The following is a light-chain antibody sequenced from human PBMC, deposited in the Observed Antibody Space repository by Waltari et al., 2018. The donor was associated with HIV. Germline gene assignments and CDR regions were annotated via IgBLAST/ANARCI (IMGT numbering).Light chain of an antibody. CDR2: KAS. Sequence: DIQMTQPPSTVSASVGDRVIISCRASQSISSWLAWYQQKPGKAPKLLIYKASTLESGVPSRFIGSGSGTEFTLTISSLQPDDFATYYCQQYSSYQYTFGQGTKLEI. CDR1: QSISSW. J-gene: IGKJ2*01. V-gene: IGKV1-5*03. CDR3: QQYSSYQYT.